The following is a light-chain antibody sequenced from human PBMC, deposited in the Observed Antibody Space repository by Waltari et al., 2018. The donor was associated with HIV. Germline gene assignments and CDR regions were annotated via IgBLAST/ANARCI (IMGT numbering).Light chain of an antibody. CDR2: RNN. CDR3: ATWDDNLSGVV. V-gene: IGLV1-47*01. CDR1: SSDIGSYY. Sequence: QSVLTQPPSASGTPGQRVTISCSGSSSDIGSYYVYWFQQLPGTAPKLLIYRNNQRPSVVPDRFSGSKSGTSASLAISGLRSEDEADYYCATWDDNLSGVVFGGGTKLTVL. J-gene: IGLJ2*01.